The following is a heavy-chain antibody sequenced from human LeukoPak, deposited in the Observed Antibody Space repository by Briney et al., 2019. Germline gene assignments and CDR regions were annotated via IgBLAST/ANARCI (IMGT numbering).Heavy chain of an antibody. Sequence: SVKVSCKASGGTFSSYAISWVRQAPGQGLEWMGGIIPIFGTANYAQKFQGRVTITADESTSTAYMELSSLRSEDTAVYYCARTTIFGVGGAFDIWGQGTMVTVSS. D-gene: IGHD3-3*01. CDR3: ARTTIFGVGGAFDI. CDR1: GGTFSSYA. CDR2: IIPIFGTA. V-gene: IGHV1-69*13. J-gene: IGHJ3*02.